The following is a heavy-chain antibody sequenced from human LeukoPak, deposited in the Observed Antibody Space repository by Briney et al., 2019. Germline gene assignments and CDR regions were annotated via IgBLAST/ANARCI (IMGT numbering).Heavy chain of an antibody. J-gene: IGHJ6*02. CDR1: GGSFSGYY. Sequence: PSETLSLTCAVYGGSFSGYYWSWIRQPPGKGLEWIGEINHSGSTNYNPSLKSRVTISVDTSKNQFSLKLSSVTAADTAVYYCARHLIYDFWSGYPVYYYYYGMDVWGQGTTVTVSS. CDR2: INHSGST. D-gene: IGHD3-3*01. V-gene: IGHV4-34*01. CDR3: ARHLIYDFWSGYPVYYYYYGMDV.